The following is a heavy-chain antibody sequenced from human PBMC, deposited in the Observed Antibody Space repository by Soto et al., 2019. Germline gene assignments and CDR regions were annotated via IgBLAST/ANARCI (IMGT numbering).Heavy chain of an antibody. CDR2: INAGTGNT. D-gene: IGHD2-15*01. Sequence: QVQLVQSGAEVKKPGASVKVSCKASGYTFTSYAMHWVRQAPVQSLEWMGWINAGTGNTKYSQKFQGRVTITRDTSASTAYMELSSLRSEDTAVYYCARDLGGWPDYWGQGTLVTVSS. CDR1: GYTFTSYA. CDR3: ARDLGGWPDY. V-gene: IGHV1-3*01. J-gene: IGHJ4*02.